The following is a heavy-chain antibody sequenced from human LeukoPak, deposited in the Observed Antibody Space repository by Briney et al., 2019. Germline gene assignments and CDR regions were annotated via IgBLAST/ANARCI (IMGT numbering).Heavy chain of an antibody. CDR1: GFTFSRYG. J-gene: IGHJ4*02. CDR3: ARGFDTSGYYYEYFDY. CDR2: IWYDGSNK. D-gene: IGHD3-22*01. Sequence: GGSLRLSCAASGFTFSRYGMHWVRQAPGKGLEWVAVIWYDGSNKYFTDSVKGRFTISRDNSKNTLYLQMDSLRAEDTAVYYCARGFDTSGYYYEYFDYWGQGTLVTVSS. V-gene: IGHV3-33*01.